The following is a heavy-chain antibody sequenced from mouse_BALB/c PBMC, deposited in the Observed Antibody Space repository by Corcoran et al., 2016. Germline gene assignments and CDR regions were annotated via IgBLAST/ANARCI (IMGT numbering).Heavy chain of an antibody. V-gene: IGHV9-3-1*01. CDR2: INTYTGEP. Sequence: QIQLVQSGPELKKPGETVKISCKASGYTFTNYGMNWVKQAPGKGLKWMGWINTYTGEPTYADDFKGRFAFSLETSASIDYLQINNLKNEDTATYFCARAPFDYYAMDYWGQGTSVTVSS. J-gene: IGHJ4*01. CDR3: ARAPFDYYAMDY. CDR1: GYTFTNYG.